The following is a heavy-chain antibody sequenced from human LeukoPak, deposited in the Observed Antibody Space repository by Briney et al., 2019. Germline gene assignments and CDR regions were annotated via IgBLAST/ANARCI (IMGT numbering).Heavy chain of an antibody. CDR3: ARERKKWMDV. V-gene: IGHV4-34*01. CDR1: GGSLSGYY. Sequence: SETLSLTCAVYGGSLSGYYWSWIRQPPGKGLEWIGEINHSGSTNYNPSLKSRVTISVDTSKNQFSLKLSSVTAADTAVYYCARERKKWMDVWGKGTTVTVSS. D-gene: IGHD2-8*01. CDR2: INHSGST. J-gene: IGHJ6*04.